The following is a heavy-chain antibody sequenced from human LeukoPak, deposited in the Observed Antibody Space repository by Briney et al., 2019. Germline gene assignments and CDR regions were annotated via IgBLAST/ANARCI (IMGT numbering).Heavy chain of an antibody. CDR1: GGSFSGYY. D-gene: IGHD5-18*01. V-gene: IGHV4-34*01. CDR3: ARGRYSYGLPFDY. Sequence: SETLSLTCAVYGGSFSGYYWSWIRQPPGKGLEWIGEINHSGSTNYNPSLKSRVTISVDTSKNQFSLKLSSVTAADTAVYYCARGRYSYGLPFDYWGQGTLVTVS. J-gene: IGHJ4*02. CDR2: INHSGST.